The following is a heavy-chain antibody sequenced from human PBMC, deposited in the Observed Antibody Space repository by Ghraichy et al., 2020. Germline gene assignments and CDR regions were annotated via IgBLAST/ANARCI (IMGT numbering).Heavy chain of an antibody. CDR3: ARELVDYYYYYMHV. V-gene: IGHV3-7*01. Sequence: GESLNISCAASGFTFSSYWMSWVRQAPGKGLEWVANIKQDGSEKYYVDSVKGRFTISRDNAKNSLYLQMNSLRAEDTAVYYCARELVDYYYYYMHVWGKGTTVTVSS. CDR2: IKQDGSEK. CDR1: GFTFSSYW. J-gene: IGHJ6*03. D-gene: IGHD3-9*01.